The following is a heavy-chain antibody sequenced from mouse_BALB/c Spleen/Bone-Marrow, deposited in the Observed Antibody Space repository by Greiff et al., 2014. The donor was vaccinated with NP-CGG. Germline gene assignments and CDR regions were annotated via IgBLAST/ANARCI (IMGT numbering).Heavy chain of an antibody. CDR2: IYPYSGGT. J-gene: IGHJ3*01. D-gene: IGHD4-1*01. CDR3: ARGNWDFAY. V-gene: IGHV1S29*02. CDR1: GYTFTDYN. Sequence: EVQLQQSGPELVRPGASVKISCKASGYTFTDYNIYWVKQSHGKSLEWIGYIYPYSGGTGYNQKFKSKATLTVDNPSTTAYMELRSLTSEDSAVYYCARGNWDFAYWGQGTLVTVS.